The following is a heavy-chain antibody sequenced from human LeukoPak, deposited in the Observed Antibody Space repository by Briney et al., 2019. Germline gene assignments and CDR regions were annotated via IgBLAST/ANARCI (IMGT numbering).Heavy chain of an antibody. CDR3: ARGDYGDYVLGY. Sequence: SETLSLTCAVYGGSFSGYYWSWIRQPPGKGLEWIGEINHSGSTNYNPSLKSRVTISVDTSKNQFSLKLSSVTAADTAVYYCARGDYGDYVLGYWGQGTLVTVSS. D-gene: IGHD4-17*01. J-gene: IGHJ4*02. CDR1: GGSFSGYY. V-gene: IGHV4-34*01. CDR2: INHSGST.